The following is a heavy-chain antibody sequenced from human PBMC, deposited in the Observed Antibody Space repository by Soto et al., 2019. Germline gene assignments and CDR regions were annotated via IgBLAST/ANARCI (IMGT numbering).Heavy chain of an antibody. Sequence: QVVLLQSGAEMKKPGASLNISCKASGYTFRRYAINWVRQFPGQRLEWMGWINGGDGATIYSQKFQGRVTIVRDTSTDTAYMELSGLRAEDTALYYCARAPPYSGASPRTYTLDYWGQGSLITVSS. J-gene: IGHJ4*02. CDR2: INGGDGAT. D-gene: IGHD1-26*01. CDR3: ARAPPYSGASPRTYTLDY. CDR1: GYTFRRYA. V-gene: IGHV1-3*01.